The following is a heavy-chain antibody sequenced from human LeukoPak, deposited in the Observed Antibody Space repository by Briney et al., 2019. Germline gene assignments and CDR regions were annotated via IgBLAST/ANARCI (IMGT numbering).Heavy chain of an antibody. CDR3: TRAGVRGVMTYRFDP. CDR2: IRSKAYGGTT. CDR1: GFTFGDYA. J-gene: IGHJ5*02. V-gene: IGHV3-49*03. Sequence: GGSLRLSCTASGFTFGDYAMSWFRQAPGKGLEWVGFIRSKAYGGTTEYAASVKGRFTISRDDSKSIAYLQMNSLKTEDTAVYYCTRAGVRGVMTYRFDPWGQGTLVTVSS. D-gene: IGHD3-10*01.